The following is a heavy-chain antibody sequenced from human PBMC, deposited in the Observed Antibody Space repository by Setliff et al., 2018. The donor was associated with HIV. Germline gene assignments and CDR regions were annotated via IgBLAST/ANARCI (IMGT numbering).Heavy chain of an antibody. Sequence: SETLSLTCTVSRGSISSGTYYWTWIRQPPGKGLEWIGSIFSDGATYYSPSLSSRVTISWDTSRNQFYLELRSVSAADTAVYYCASLTPYLEMNSLRVEDAAMYYCVRVAGFSSSWFGYWGQGTLVTVSS. CDR3: ASLTPYLEMNSLRVEDAAMYYCVRVAGFSSSWFGY. CDR2: IFSDGAT. V-gene: IGHV4-39*01. D-gene: IGHD6-13*01. CDR1: RGSISSGTYY. J-gene: IGHJ5*01.